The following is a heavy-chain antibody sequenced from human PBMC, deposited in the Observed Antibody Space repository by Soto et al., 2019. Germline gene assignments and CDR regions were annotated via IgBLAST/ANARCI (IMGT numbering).Heavy chain of an antibody. V-gene: IGHV4-34*01. D-gene: IGHD3-16*01. Sequence: SETLSLTCAIYGGSFSGYYWRWIRQPPGKGLEWSGGINRSGSTNYNPSLQRRVRISVDTSKNHFSLKLSSVNGEDTAVYSCARPTHYAQRHYGMNVWGQRTTVTLS. CDR3: ARPTHYAQRHYGMNV. CDR2: INRSGST. J-gene: IGHJ6*02. CDR1: GGSFSGYY.